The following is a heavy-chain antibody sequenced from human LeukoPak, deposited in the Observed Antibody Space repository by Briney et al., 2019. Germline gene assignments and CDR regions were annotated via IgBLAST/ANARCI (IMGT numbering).Heavy chain of an antibody. V-gene: IGHV4-59*08. D-gene: IGHD1-26*01. Sequence: PSETLSLTCTISGGSISTYYWSWIRQPPGRGLEWIGHIDYSGTTTYKPSLKSRVTMSVDTSKKQFSLKLSSVTAADTAVYYCARRGGSYSFDYWGRGTLVTVSS. CDR1: GGSISTYY. CDR3: ARRGGSYSFDY. CDR2: IDYSGTT. J-gene: IGHJ4*02.